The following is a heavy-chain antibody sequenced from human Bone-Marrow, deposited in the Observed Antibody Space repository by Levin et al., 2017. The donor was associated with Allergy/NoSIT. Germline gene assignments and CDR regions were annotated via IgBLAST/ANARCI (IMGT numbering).Heavy chain of an antibody. CDR2: IIPSFGAT. Sequence: SVKVSCKASGGSLNNYAISWVRQAPGQGLEWMGGIIPSFGATNYAQTFQDRVTITADESTNRAYMELRGLRSEDTAVYYCARGVRFLEWLSNPRHYYYYCMDVRGQGTTVTVSS. J-gene: IGHJ6*02. V-gene: IGHV1-69*13. CDR1: GGSLNNYA. D-gene: IGHD3-3*01. CDR3: ARGVRFLEWLSNPRHYYYYCMDV.